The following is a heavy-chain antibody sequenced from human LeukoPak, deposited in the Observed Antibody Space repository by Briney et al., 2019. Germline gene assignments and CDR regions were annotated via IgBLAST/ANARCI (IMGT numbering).Heavy chain of an antibody. CDR3: ARRPRGVIIKTWFDS. V-gene: IGHV4-34*01. CDR1: DGSFSGYY. D-gene: IGHD3-10*01. Sequence: SETLSLTCAVYDGSFSGYYCSWIRQPPGKGLQWIGEINHSGSVNYNPSLKSRVTILLDTAKTQFSLNLSSVTAADTAVYYCARRPRGVIIKTWFDSWGQGTLVTVSS. J-gene: IGHJ5*01. CDR2: INHSGSV.